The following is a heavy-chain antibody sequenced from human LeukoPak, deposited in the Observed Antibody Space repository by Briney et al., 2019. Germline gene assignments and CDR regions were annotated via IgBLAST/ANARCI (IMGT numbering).Heavy chain of an antibody. V-gene: IGHV3-9*01. Sequence: GGSLRLSCAASGFTFSSYAMSWVRQAPGKGLEWVSGINWKSGSIGYADSVKGRFTISRDSAKNSLYLQMNSLRAEDAALYYCAKDYCSSTSCFSDYWGQGTLVTVSS. CDR3: AKDYCSSTSCFSDY. CDR2: INWKSGSI. CDR1: GFTFSSYA. D-gene: IGHD2-2*01. J-gene: IGHJ4*02.